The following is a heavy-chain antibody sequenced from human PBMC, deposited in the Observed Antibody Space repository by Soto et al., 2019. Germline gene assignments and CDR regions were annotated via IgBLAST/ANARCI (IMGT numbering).Heavy chain of an antibody. Sequence: GGSLRLSCAASGFTFDYYAMHWVRQAPGKGLEWVSGIDWNSGNIDYADSVKGRFTISRDNAMNSLYLQMNSLRPEVRALYYCAKDRELEPGYGMDVWGQGTTVTVSS. CDR1: GFTFDYYA. CDR3: AKDRELEPGYGMDV. J-gene: IGHJ6*02. CDR2: IDWNSGNI. V-gene: IGHV3-9*01. D-gene: IGHD1-1*01.